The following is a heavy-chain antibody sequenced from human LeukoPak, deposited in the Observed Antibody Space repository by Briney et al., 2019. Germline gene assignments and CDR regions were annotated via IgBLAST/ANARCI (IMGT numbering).Heavy chain of an antibody. J-gene: IGHJ5*02. CDR2: INHSGST. V-gene: IGHV4-34*01. D-gene: IGHD3-3*01. CDR3: ARRGRGSGYYTRYNWFDP. CDR1: GGSFSGYY. Sequence: SETLSLTRAVYGGSFSGYYWSWIRQPPGKGLEWIGEINHSGSTNYNPSLKSRVTISVDTSKNQFSLKLSSVTAADTAVYYCARRGRGSGYYTRYNWFDPWGQGTLVTVSS.